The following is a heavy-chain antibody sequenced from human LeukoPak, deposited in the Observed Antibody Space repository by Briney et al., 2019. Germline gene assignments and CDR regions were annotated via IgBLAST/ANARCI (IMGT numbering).Heavy chain of an antibody. D-gene: IGHD4-23*01. V-gene: IGHV4-59*08. Sequence: SETLSLTCTVSGVSISSYYWSWIRQPPGKGLEWIGYSYYSGSTNYNPSLKSRVTISVDTSKNQFSLKLSSVTAADTAVYYRASKVVTTSNYFDYWGQGTLVTVSS. J-gene: IGHJ4*02. CDR1: GVSISSYY. CDR2: SYYSGST. CDR3: ASKVVTTSNYFDY.